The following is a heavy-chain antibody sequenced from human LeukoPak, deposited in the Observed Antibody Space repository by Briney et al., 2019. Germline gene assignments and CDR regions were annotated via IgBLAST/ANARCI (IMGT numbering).Heavy chain of an antibody. CDR2: ISGSGGTA. J-gene: IGHJ4*02. CDR1: GFTFSIYA. Sequence: GGSLRLSCAASGFTFSIYAMSWVRQAPGKGLEWVSAISGSGGTAYYADSVKGRFTISRDNSKNTLYLQMNSLRAEDTAVYYCAKKGYYDGSGYFMYYFDHWGQGTLVTVSS. V-gene: IGHV3-23*01. D-gene: IGHD3-22*01. CDR3: AKKGYYDGSGYFMYYFDH.